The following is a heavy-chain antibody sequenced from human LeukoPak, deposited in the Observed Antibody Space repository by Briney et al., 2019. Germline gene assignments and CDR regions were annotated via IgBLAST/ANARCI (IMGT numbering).Heavy chain of an antibody. V-gene: IGHV3-74*01. D-gene: IGHD1-26*01. CDR2: INSDGSST. J-gene: IGHJ4*02. Sequence: GSLRLSCAASGLTFSSYWMHWVRQAPGKGLVWVSRINSDGSSTSYADSVKGRFTISRDNAKNTLCLQMNSLRAEDTAVYYCARRSSGSPPYYFGYWGQGTLVTVSS. CDR3: ARRSSGSPPYYFGY. CDR1: GLTFSSYW.